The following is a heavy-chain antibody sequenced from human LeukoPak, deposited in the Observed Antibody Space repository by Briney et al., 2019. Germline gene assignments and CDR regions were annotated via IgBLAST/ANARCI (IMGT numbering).Heavy chain of an antibody. CDR2: IRSSGVEK. Sequence: GGSLRLSCVVSGFSLSTYGMLWVRQAPGKGLEWVSFIRSSGVEKYYEDSVKGRFTISRDNSKSTLYLQMNSLRTEDTALYYCAKDRPLKGGFDPWGQGSLVTVSS. CDR1: GFSLSTYG. CDR3: AKDRPLKGGFDP. V-gene: IGHV3-30*02. J-gene: IGHJ5*02. D-gene: IGHD3-16*01.